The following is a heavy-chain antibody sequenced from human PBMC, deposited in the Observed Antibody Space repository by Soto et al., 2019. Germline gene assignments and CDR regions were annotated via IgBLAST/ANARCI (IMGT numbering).Heavy chain of an antibody. CDR3: ARVAYSTLLRHDY. CDR1: GYTLTELS. V-gene: IGHV1-24*01. Sequence: ASVKVSCKVSGYTLTELSMHWVRQAPGKGLEWMGGFDPEDGETIYAQKLQGRVTMTTDTSTSTAYMELRSLRSDDTAVYYCARVAYSTLLRHDYWGQGTLVTVSS. J-gene: IGHJ4*02. D-gene: IGHD4-4*01. CDR2: FDPEDGET.